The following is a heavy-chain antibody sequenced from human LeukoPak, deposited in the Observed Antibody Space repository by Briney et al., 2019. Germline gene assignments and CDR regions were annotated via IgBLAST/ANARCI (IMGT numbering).Heavy chain of an antibody. CDR1: GGSFSGYY. J-gene: IGHJ4*02. D-gene: IGHD3-22*01. V-gene: IGHV4-34*01. CDR2: INHSGST. CDR3: ARGQWGYYDSSGSLGY. Sequence: SETLSLTCAVYGGSFSGYYWSWIRQPPGKGLEWIGEINHSGSTNYNPSLKSRVTISVDTSKNQFSLKLSSVTAADTAVYYCARGQWGYYDSSGSLGYWGQGTLVTVSS.